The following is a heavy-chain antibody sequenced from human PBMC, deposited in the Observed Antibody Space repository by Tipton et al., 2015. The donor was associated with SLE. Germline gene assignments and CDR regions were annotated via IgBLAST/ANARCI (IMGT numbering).Heavy chain of an antibody. D-gene: IGHD2-15*01. CDR3: ARAPQGIWDY. J-gene: IGHJ4*02. CDR2: IYYSGST. Sequence: TLSLTCTVSGGSISSYYWSWIRQPPGKGLEWIGYIYYSGSTNYNPSLKSRVTISVDTSKNQFSLKLSSVTAADTTVYYCARAPQGIWDYWGQGTLATVS. CDR1: GGSISSYY. V-gene: IGHV4-59*01.